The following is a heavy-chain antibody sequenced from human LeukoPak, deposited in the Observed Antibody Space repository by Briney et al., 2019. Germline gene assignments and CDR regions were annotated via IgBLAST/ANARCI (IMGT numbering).Heavy chain of an antibody. CDR2: ISYDGSNK. J-gene: IGHJ6*03. D-gene: IGHD3-10*01. CDR3: AKDVGYYGSGSRHPNYYYYYMDV. V-gene: IGHV3-30*04. Sequence: PGGSLRLSCAASGFTFSSYAMHWVRQAPGKGLEWVAVISYDGSNKYYADSVEGRFTISRDNSKNTLYLQMNSLRAEDTAVYYCAKDVGYYGSGSRHPNYYYYYMDVWGKGTTVTISS. CDR1: GFTFSSYA.